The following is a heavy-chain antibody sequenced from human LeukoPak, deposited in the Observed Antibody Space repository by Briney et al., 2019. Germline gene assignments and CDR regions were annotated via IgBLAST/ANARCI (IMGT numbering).Heavy chain of an antibody. V-gene: IGHV3-21*01. CDR3: ARRIAVAGPYLD. CDR2: ISSSSSYI. J-gene: IGHJ4*02. Sequence: KPGGSLRLSCAASGFTFSSYSMNWVRQAPGKGLEWVSSISSSSSYIYYADSVKGRFTISRDNAKNSLYLQMNSLRAEDTAVYYWARRIAVAGPYLDWGQGTLATVSS. CDR1: GFTFSSYS. D-gene: IGHD6-19*01.